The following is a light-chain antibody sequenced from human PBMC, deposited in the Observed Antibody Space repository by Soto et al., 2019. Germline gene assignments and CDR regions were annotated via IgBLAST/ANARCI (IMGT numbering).Light chain of an antibody. CDR1: QTISSW. Sequence: DIHSNHSPFALSWSLVYVVTITFRASQTISSWLAWYQQKPGKAPKLLIYKASTLASGVPSRFSGSGSGTEFTLTINSLQPDDFTTYYSQQYHTYSGTFGHGTKVDI. CDR2: KAS. V-gene: IGKV1-5*03. CDR3: QQYHTYSGT. J-gene: IGKJ1*01.